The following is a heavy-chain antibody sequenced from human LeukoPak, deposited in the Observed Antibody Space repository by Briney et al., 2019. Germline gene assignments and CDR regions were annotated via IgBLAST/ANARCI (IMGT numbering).Heavy chain of an antibody. CDR1: GFTFRSHW. CDR3: GRGTLSYAGMDV. J-gene: IGHJ6*02. D-gene: IGHD1-7*01. V-gene: IGHV3-74*01. CDR2: INPDGSLT. Sequence: GGSLRLSCAASGFTFRSHWMHWVREAPGEGLVWVSRINPDGSLTDYAGSVTGRFTISRDNAKNTMYLEMNSPRAEDTAVYYCGRGTLSYAGMDVWGQGTTVIVSS.